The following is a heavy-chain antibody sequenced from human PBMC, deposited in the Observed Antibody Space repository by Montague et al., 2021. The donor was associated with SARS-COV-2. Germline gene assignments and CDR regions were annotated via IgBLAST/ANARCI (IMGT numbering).Heavy chain of an antibody. J-gene: IGHJ4*02. CDR1: GGSISSSSYF. V-gene: IGHV4-39*07. CDR3: ARGRLGTTMIVAVMVGAQYYPDY. Sequence: SETLSLTCTVSGGSISSSSYFWGWIRQPPGKGLEWIGSIYYSGSTYYNPSLKSRVTISMDTSKNQFSLRLSSVTAADTGVYYCARGRLGTTMIVAVMVGAQYYPDYWSQGRLVTVSS. CDR2: IYYSGST. D-gene: IGHD3-22*01.